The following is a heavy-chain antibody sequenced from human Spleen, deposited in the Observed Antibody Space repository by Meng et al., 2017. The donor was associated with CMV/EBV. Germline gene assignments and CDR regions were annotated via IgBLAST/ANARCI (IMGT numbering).Heavy chain of an antibody. V-gene: IGHV4-59*01. J-gene: IGHJ4*02. D-gene: IGHD2-2*01. CDR2: ISYSGST. CDR3: ALTPSPHCSSTSCHGY. Sequence: GSLRLSCTVFGDSIGTYYWSWIRQPPGKGLVWVAYISYSGSTNYNPSLKSRVTISVDTSTNQFSLKLSSVTAADTAVYYCALTPSPHCSSTSCHGYWAQGTLVTVSS. CDR1: GDSIGTYY.